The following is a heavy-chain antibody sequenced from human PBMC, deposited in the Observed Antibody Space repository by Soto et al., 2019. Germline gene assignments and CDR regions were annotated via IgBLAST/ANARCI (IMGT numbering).Heavy chain of an antibody. V-gene: IGHV1-69*06. CDR3: ARVEYYYDSSGYQKYNWFDP. Sequence: SVKVSCKASGGTFSSHAISWVRQAPGQGLEWMGGIIPIFGTANYAQKFQGRVTITADKSTSTAYMELSSLRSEDTAVYYCARVEYYYDSSGYQKYNWFDPWGQGTLVTVSS. J-gene: IGHJ5*02. D-gene: IGHD3-22*01. CDR1: GGTFSSHA. CDR2: IIPIFGTA.